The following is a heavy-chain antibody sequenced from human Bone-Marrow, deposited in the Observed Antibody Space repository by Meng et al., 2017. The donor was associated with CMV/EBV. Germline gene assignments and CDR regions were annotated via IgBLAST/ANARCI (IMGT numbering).Heavy chain of an antibody. CDR1: GGSISSGDYY. CDR3: ARDRGDFWSGYDY. CDR2: IYYSGST. Sequence: SGGSISSGDYYWRWIRQPPGKGLEWIGYIYYSGSTYYNPSLKSRVTISVDTSKNQFSLKLSSVTAADTAVYYCARDRGDFWSGYDYWGQGTLVTVSS. D-gene: IGHD3-3*01. V-gene: IGHV4-30-4*08. J-gene: IGHJ4*02.